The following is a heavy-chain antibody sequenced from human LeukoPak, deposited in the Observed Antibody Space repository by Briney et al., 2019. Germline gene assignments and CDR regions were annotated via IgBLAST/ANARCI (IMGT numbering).Heavy chain of an antibody. CDR2: INHSGST. CDR3: ARTTEGGYTYGYFYYHYMDV. V-gene: IGHV4-34*01. CDR1: SGSFSGYY. Sequence: SETLSLTCAVYSGSFSGYYWSWIRQPPGKGLEWIGEINHSGSTNYNPSLKSRVTISVDTSKNQFSLKLTPVTAADTAVYYCARTTEGGYTYGYFYYHYMDVWGKGTTVTISS. D-gene: IGHD5-18*01. J-gene: IGHJ6*03.